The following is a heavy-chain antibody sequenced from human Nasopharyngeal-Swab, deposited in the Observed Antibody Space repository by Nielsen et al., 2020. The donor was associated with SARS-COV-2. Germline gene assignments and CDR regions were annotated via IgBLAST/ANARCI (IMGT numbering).Heavy chain of an antibody. V-gene: IGHV3-7*01. CDR3: ARDSKPGGGYYSLYYYNYYGMDV. Sequence: VRQAPGKGLEWVANIKKDGSEKYYVDSVKGRFTISRDNAKNSLYLQMNSLRAEDTAVYYCARDSKPGGGYYSLYYYNYYGMDVWGRGTTVTVSS. J-gene: IGHJ6*02. D-gene: IGHD3-22*01. CDR2: IKKDGSEK.